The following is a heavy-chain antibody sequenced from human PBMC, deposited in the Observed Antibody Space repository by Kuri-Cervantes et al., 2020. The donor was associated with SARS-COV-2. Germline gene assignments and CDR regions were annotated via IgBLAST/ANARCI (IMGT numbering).Heavy chain of an antibody. CDR3: ASSAVVAATHYNY. D-gene: IGHD2-15*01. J-gene: IGHJ4*02. Sequence: LSLTCAASGFTFSSYAMHWVRQAPGKGLEYVSAISSNGGSTYYADSVKGRFTISRDNSKNTLYLQMGSLRAEDMAVYYCASSAVVAATHYNYWGQGTLVTVSS. CDR2: ISSNGGST. CDR1: GFTFSSYA. V-gene: IGHV3-64*02.